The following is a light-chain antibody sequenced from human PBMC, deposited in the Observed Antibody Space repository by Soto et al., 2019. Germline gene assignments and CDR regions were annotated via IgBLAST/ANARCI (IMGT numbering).Light chain of an antibody. J-gene: IGLJ1*01. Sequence: SLLTQVASVSGAPGQSIPISFTWKRRGVGTFNLVSWYQQHPGKAPRLMIYEVIKRPSGVSNRFSGSKSGNTASLTISGLQAEDEADYYCCSYAGSSVYVFGTGTKVTVL. V-gene: IGLV2-23*02. CDR3: CSYAGSSVYV. CDR1: RRGVGTFNL. CDR2: EVI.